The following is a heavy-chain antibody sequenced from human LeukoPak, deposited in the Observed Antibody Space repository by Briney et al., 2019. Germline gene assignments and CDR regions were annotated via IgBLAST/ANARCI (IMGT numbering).Heavy chain of an antibody. D-gene: IGHD3-10*01. Sequence: GGSLRLSCAGSGFNFSSYSMNWVRQAPGKGLEWVSSISSSSSYIYYADSVKGRFTISRDNAKNSLYLQMNSLRAEDTAVYYCARGIGITMVRGVPFYFDYWGQGTLVTVSS. V-gene: IGHV3-21*01. CDR3: ARGIGITMVRGVPFYFDY. CDR1: GFNFSSYS. J-gene: IGHJ4*02. CDR2: ISSSSSYI.